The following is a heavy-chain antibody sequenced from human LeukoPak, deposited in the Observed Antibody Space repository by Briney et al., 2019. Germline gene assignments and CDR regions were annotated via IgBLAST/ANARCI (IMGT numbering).Heavy chain of an antibody. CDR2: ISAYNGNT. Sequence: ASVKVSCKASGYTFTSYGISWVRQAPGQGLEWMGWISAYNGNTNYAQKFHGRVTITRDTSASTAYMELSSLRSEDTAVYYCARVGYYESSGYYEYWGQGTLVTVSS. V-gene: IGHV1-18*01. D-gene: IGHD3-22*01. J-gene: IGHJ4*02. CDR1: GYTFTSYG. CDR3: ARVGYYESSGYYEY.